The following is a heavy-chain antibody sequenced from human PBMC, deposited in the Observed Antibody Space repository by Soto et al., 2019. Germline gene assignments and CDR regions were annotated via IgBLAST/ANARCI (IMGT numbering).Heavy chain of an antibody. V-gene: IGHV4-59*01. Sequence: PSETLSLTCIVSGASISGFYWSWIRQPPGKGLEWIGYIHESGSTNYNPSLKSRITISVDTSKSRFSLKLTSVTAADTAVYYCAAIPTDYYYYNMDVWGQGTTVTVSS. CDR3: AAIPTDYYYYNMDV. CDR2: IHESGST. J-gene: IGHJ6*02. D-gene: IGHD2-2*02. CDR1: GASISGFY.